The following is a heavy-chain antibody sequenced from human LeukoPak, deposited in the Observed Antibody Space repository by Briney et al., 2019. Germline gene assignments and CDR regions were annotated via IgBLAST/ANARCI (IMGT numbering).Heavy chain of an antibody. J-gene: IGHJ4*02. Sequence: SQTLSLTCAVSGGSISSGGFSWNWIRQPPGKGLEWIGFIYQSGRATYNPSLKSRVNISVDRSKNQFSVKMNSVTAADTAVYFCARGTPDFDSWGQGTLVTVSP. CDR3: ARGTPDFDS. CDR2: IYQSGRA. CDR1: GGSISSGGFS. V-gene: IGHV4-30-2*01.